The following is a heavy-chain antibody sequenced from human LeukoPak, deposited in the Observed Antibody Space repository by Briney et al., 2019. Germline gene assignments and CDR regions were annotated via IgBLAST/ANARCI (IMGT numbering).Heavy chain of an antibody. CDR3: GRDGTAPGLYFDL. CDR1: GFSVSSKY. CDR2: LFSGGST. V-gene: IGHV3-66*01. D-gene: IGHD6-13*01. Sequence: GGSLRLSCVASGFSVSSKYMSWVRQAPGKGLEWVSVLFSGGSTHYVDSVRGRFTISRDESKNSLYLQMSSLRAEDTAVYYCGRDGTAPGLYFDLWGQGTLVTVSS. J-gene: IGHJ4*01.